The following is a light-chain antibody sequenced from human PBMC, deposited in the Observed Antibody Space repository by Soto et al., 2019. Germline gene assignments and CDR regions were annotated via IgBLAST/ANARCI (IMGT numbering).Light chain of an antibody. CDR1: QSISRY. CDR2: AAS. J-gene: IGKJ1*01. Sequence: DIQMTQSPSSVSASAGDRVTITCRASQSISRYLNWYQQKPGKAPKLLIYAASNLQSGVPSRFSGSGSETDFTLTISSLQPEDFATYYCQHSYTTPPWTFGHGTKVEIK. CDR3: QHSYTTPPWT. V-gene: IGKV1-39*01.